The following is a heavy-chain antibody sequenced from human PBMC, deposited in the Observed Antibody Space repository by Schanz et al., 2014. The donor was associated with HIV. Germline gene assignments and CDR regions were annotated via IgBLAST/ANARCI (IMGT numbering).Heavy chain of an antibody. Sequence: QVQLVQSGAEVQKPGASVKVSCKASGYSFTSYAINWVRQATGQGLEWMGWVNPKSGNTGYAQKFQGRVTMTRNTSISTAYMELSSLRSEDTAVYYCASLVGATGLELDYWGQGTLVTVSS. D-gene: IGHD1-26*01. CDR1: GYSFTSYA. J-gene: IGHJ4*02. CDR3: ASLVGATGLELDY. CDR2: VNPKSGNT. V-gene: IGHV1-8*02.